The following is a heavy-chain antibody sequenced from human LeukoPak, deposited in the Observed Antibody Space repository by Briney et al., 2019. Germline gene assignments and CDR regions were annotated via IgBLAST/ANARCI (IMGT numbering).Heavy chain of an antibody. D-gene: IGHD3-3*01. CDR3: VRRLRSSGVYPWTFDV. CDR1: GDSISSRYYY. CDR2: IYNSGTT. V-gene: IGHV4-39*01. Sequence: SETLSLTCTVSGDSISSRYYYWGWIRQPPGKGLEWIGEIYNSGTTYYSPSLKSRVSISVDTSKNQFSLNLRSVTAADTAVYYCVRRLRSSGVYPWTFDVWGQGIMITVSS. J-gene: IGHJ3*01.